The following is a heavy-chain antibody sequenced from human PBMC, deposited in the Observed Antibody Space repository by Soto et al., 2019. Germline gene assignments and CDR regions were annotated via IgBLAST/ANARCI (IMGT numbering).Heavy chain of an antibody. Sequence: GSLRLSCAASGFTFSSYAISWVRQAPGKGLEWVSAISGSGGSTYYADSVKGRFTISRDNSKNTLYLQMNSLRAEDTAVYYCAKGLGYCTNGVCYTNYYYYMDVWGKGTTVTVSS. CDR3: AKGLGYCTNGVCYTNYYYYMDV. J-gene: IGHJ6*03. V-gene: IGHV3-23*01. CDR1: GFTFSSYA. D-gene: IGHD2-8*01. CDR2: ISGSGGST.